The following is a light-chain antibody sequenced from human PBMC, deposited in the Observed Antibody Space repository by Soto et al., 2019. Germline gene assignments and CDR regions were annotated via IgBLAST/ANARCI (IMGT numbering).Light chain of an antibody. CDR2: QVT. V-gene: IGLV2-14*01. CDR3: NSYSSSTFYV. J-gene: IGLJ1*01. Sequence: QSVLAQPASVSGSPGQSITISCTGSSSDIASFNYVSWYHQYPGKAPKLLIYQVTSRASGVSHRFSGSKFGDTASLTISGLQPEDEAEYYCNSYSSSTFYVFGTGTKVTVL. CDR1: SSDIASFNY.